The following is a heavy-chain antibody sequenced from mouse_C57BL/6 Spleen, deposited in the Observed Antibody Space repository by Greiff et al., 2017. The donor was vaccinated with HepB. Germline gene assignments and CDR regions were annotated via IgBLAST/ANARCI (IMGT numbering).Heavy chain of an antibody. Sequence: EVQLVESGEGLVKPGGSLKLSCAASGFTFSSYAMSWVRQTPEKRLEWVAYISSGGDYIYYADTVKGRFTISRDNARNTLYLQMSSLKSEDTAMYYCTRGVYDYDGFAYWGQGTLVTVSA. V-gene: IGHV5-9-1*02. J-gene: IGHJ3*01. CDR2: ISSGGDYI. CDR3: TRGVYDYDGFAY. D-gene: IGHD2-4*01. CDR1: GFTFSSYA.